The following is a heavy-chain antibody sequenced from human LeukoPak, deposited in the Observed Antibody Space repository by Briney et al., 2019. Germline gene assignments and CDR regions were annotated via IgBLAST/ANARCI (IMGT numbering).Heavy chain of an antibody. J-gene: IGHJ5*02. V-gene: IGHV4-34*01. CDR1: GGSFSGYY. CDR2: INHSGST. Sequence: ASETLSLTCAVYGGSFSGYYWSWIRQPPGKGLEWIGEINHSGSTNYNPSLKSRVTISVDTSKNQFSLKLSSVTAADTAVYYCATHYSSSLQNNWFDPWGQGTLVTVSS. CDR3: ATHYSSSLQNNWFDP. D-gene: IGHD6-13*01.